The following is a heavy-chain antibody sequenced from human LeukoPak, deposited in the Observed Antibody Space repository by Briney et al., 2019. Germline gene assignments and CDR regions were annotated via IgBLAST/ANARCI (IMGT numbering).Heavy chain of an antibody. J-gene: IGHJ4*02. V-gene: IGHV1-8*02. CDR2: MNPNSGNT. CDR1: GGTFSSYA. CDR3: ARGVYRGSGYYYI. Sequence: ASVKVSCKAPGGTFSSYAISWVRQATGQGLEWMGWMNPNSGNTGYAQKFQGRVTMTRNTSISTAYMELSSLRSEDTAVYYCARGVYRGSGYYYIWGQGTLVTVSS. D-gene: IGHD3-22*01.